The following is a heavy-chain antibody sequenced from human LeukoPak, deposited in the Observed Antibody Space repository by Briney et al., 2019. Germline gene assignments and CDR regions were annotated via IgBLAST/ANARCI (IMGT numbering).Heavy chain of an antibody. CDR3: ARHGGSFWSGYFRFYYYYGMDV. CDR2: IYCSGST. CDR1: GGSISSYY. D-gene: IGHD3-3*01. Sequence: PSETLSLTCTVSGGSISSYYWSWIRQPPGKGLEWIGYIYCSGSTNYNPSLKSRVTISVDTSKNQFSLKLSSVTAADTAVYYCARHGGSFWSGYFRFYYYYGMDVWGQGTTVTVSS. J-gene: IGHJ6*02. V-gene: IGHV4-59*08.